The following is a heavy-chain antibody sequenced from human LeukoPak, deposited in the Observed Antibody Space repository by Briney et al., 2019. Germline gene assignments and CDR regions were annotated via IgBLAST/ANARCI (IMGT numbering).Heavy chain of an antibody. Sequence: VASVKVSCKASGYTFTGYYMHWVRQAPGQGLEWMGWISAYNGNTNYAQKLQGRVTMTTDTSTSTAYMELRSLRSDDTAVYYCARCGSGGSYYYYGMDVWGQGTTVTVSS. J-gene: IGHJ6*02. D-gene: IGHD2-15*01. V-gene: IGHV1-18*04. CDR1: GYTFTGYY. CDR3: ARCGSGGSYYYYGMDV. CDR2: ISAYNGNT.